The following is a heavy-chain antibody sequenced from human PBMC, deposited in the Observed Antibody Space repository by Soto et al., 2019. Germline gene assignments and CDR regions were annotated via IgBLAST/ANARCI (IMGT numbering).Heavy chain of an antibody. D-gene: IGHD1-7*01. J-gene: IGHJ6*03. CDR1: GGYFSDYY. CDR2: INHSGST. CDR3: ARGENWNYAPYYYYYMDV. V-gene: IGHV4-34*01. Sequence: SETLSLTCAVYGGYFSDYYCSWIRQTPGKGLEWIGEINHSGSTNYNPSLKSRVTISVDTSKNQFSLKLSSVTAADTAVYYCARGENWNYAPYYYYYMDVWGKGTTVSVSS.